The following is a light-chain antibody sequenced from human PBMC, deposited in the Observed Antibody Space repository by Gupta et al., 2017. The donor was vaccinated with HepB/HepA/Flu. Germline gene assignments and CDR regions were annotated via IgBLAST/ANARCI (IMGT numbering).Light chain of an antibody. Sequence: IVLTHSPATLSLSPGERATLSCRASQSIRNYFAWYQQKPGQAPRILLYDASNTATGIPARFNGSGSSTAFTLTIISRVPEDFAVFYCHQRSTWPRTFGQGTKVEIK. J-gene: IGKJ1*01. V-gene: IGKV3-11*01. CDR1: QSIRNY. CDR3: HQRSTWPRT. CDR2: DAS.